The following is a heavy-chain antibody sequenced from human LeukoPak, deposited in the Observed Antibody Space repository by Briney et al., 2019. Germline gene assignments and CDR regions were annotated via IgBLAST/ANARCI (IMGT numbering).Heavy chain of an antibody. J-gene: IGHJ3*02. Sequence: SETLSLTCTVSGGSISSSNYYWGWIRQPPGKGLEWIGTIYYSGSTYYNPSLKSRVTVSVDTSKNQFSLKLSSVTAADTAVYYCARILKYCSGGTCYSHAFDIWGQGTMVTVSS. CDR3: ARILKYCSGGTCYSHAFDI. D-gene: IGHD2-15*01. V-gene: IGHV4-39*01. CDR2: IYYSGST. CDR1: GGSISSSNYY.